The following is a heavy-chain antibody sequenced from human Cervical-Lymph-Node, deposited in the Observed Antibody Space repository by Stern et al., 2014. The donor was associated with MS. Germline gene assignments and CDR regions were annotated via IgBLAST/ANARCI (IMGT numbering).Heavy chain of an antibody. D-gene: IGHD1-26*01. CDR3: ARGELKEGLVRGMDF. CDR2: VIPIVGTA. Sequence: QLVQSGAEVTKPGSSGKVSCKASGGTFSSYAISWERQAPGQGLEWVGGVIPIVGTATYAEQVQGRVTIRADEYASTAYMELSSLRSEDAAVYYCARGELKEGLVRGMDFWGQGTTGTVSS. CDR1: GGTFSSYA. J-gene: IGHJ6*02. V-gene: IGHV1-69*01.